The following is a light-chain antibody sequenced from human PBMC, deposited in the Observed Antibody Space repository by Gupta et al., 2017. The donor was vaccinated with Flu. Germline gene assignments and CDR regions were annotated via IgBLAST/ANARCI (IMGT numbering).Light chain of an antibody. CDR3: QSYDSIRSCLVV. J-gene: IGLJ2*01. Sequence: CTGRSANLGAGYDVNWYQQRPVTAPKLLIYDNTNRPSGGPDRVSGSKSGPSAALAITGLQAEEEADYYCQSYDSIRSCLVVFGGGTNLTVL. CDR1: SANLGAGYD. CDR2: DNT. V-gene: IGLV1-40*01.